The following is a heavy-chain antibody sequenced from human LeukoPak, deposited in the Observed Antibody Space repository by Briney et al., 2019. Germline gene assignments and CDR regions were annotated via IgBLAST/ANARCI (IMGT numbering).Heavy chain of an antibody. CDR3: AHRPYMAAAGVFDY. CDR1: GFSLSTSGVG. D-gene: IGHD6-13*01. Sequence: SGPTLVNPTQTLTPTCTFSGFSLSTSGVGVGWIRQPPGKALEWLALIYWNDDKRYSPSLKSRLTITKDTSKNQVVLTMTNMDPVDTATYYCAHRPYMAAAGVFDYWGQGTLVTVSS. J-gene: IGHJ4*02. CDR2: IYWNDDK. V-gene: IGHV2-5*01.